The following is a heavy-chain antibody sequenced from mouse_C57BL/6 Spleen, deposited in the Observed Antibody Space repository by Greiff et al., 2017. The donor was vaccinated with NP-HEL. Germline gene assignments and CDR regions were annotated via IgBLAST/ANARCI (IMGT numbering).Heavy chain of an antibody. D-gene: IGHD4-1*01. CDR2: INPSSGYT. Sequence: QVQLQQSGAELARPGASVKMSCKASGYTFTSYTMHWVKQRPGQGLEWIGYINPSSGYTKYNQKFKDKATLTADKSSSTAYMQLSSLTSEDSAVYYCTMGRQGLAYWGQGTLVTVSA. J-gene: IGHJ3*01. CDR1: GYTFTSYT. CDR3: TMGRQGLAY. V-gene: IGHV1-4*01.